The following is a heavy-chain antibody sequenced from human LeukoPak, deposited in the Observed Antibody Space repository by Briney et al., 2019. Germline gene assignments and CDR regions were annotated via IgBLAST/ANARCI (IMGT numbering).Heavy chain of an antibody. D-gene: IGHD2-21*01. Sequence: PGGSLRLSCAASGFTSSSYAMSWVRQAPGKGLEWVSAISGSGGSTYYADSVKGRFTISRDNSKNTLYLQMNSLRAEETAVYYCAKIASGVRGAFDIWGQGTMVTVSS. CDR1: GFTSSSYA. CDR3: AKIASGVRGAFDI. V-gene: IGHV3-23*01. J-gene: IGHJ3*02. CDR2: ISGSGGST.